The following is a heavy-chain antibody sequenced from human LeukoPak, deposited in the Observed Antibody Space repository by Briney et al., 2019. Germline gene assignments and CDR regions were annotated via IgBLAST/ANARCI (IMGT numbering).Heavy chain of an antibody. Sequence: ASVKVSCKASGYTFTSYDINWVRQATGQGLEWMGWMNPNSGNTGYAQKFQGRVTMTRNTSISTAYMELSSLRSEDTAVYYCARGGEAGDYGDYGKHYYYYYGVDVWGQGTTVTVSS. CDR3: ARGGEAGDYGDYGKHYYYYYGVDV. V-gene: IGHV1-8*01. CDR2: MNPNSGNT. D-gene: IGHD4-17*01. CDR1: GYTFTSYD. J-gene: IGHJ6*02.